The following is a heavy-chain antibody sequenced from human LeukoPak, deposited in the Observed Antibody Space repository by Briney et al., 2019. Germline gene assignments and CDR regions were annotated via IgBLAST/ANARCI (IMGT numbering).Heavy chain of an antibody. CDR3: ARTGIAAPFDP. Sequence: GGSLRLSCAASGFTFSDYYMSWIRPAPGKRLEWVSYISSSGSTIYYPDSVKGRFTISRDNAKNSLYLQMNSLRAEDTAVYYCARTGIAAPFDPWGQGTLVTVSS. J-gene: IGHJ5*02. CDR2: ISSSGSTI. CDR1: GFTFSDYY. V-gene: IGHV3-11*01. D-gene: IGHD6-13*01.